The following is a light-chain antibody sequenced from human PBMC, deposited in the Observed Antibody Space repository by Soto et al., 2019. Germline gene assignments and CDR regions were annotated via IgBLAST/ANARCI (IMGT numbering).Light chain of an antibody. CDR1: SGHSNYS. CDR2: LEGSGSY. J-gene: IGLJ3*02. CDR3: ETWDSNTRV. V-gene: IGLV4-60*03. Sequence: QSVLTQSSSASASLGSSVKLTCTLSSGHSNYSIAWHQQQPGKAPRYLMKLEGSGSYNKGSGVPDRFSGSSSGADRYLTISNLQSEDEADYYCETWDSNTRVFGGGTKLTVL.